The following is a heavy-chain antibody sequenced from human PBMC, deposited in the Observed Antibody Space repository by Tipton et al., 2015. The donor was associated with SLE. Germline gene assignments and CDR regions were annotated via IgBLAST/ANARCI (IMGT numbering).Heavy chain of an antibody. CDR2: IGTAGDT. Sequence: SLRLSCEASGLTFNTYDMHWVRQAPGKGLEWVSAIGTAGDTYYPDSVKGRFIISSENVKNSLYLQMNSLRIEDTAMYYCVREGRIGSSGWDDWFFDLWGRGTLVTVSS. CDR3: VREGRIGSSGWDDWFFDL. D-gene: IGHD6-19*01. J-gene: IGHJ2*01. CDR1: GLTFNTYD. V-gene: IGHV3-13*01.